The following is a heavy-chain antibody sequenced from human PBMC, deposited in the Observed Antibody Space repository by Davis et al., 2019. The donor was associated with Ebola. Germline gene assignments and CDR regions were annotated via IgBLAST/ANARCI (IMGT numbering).Heavy chain of an antibody. V-gene: IGHV4-59*01. Sequence: MPSETLSLTCTVSGGSINTYYWSWIRQPPGKGLEWIAYIHHSGSTDYHPSLKSRVTMSLDTSKNQFSLKLSSVTIADTAVYYCARGVRNTALYGLDVWPRDHGHRLL. CDR1: GGSINTYY. J-gene: IGHJ6*02. CDR3: ARGVRNTALYGLDV. CDR2: IHHSGST. D-gene: IGHD5-18*01.